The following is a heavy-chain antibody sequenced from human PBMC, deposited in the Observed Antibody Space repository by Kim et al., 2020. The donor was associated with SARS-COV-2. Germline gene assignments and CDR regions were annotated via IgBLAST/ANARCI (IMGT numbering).Heavy chain of an antibody. Sequence: PSFQGQVTISADKSISTAYLQWSSLKASDTAMYYCARLLAAAGHPVAFDIWGQGTMVTVSS. CDR3: ARLLAAAGHPVAFDI. J-gene: IGHJ3*02. V-gene: IGHV5-51*01. D-gene: IGHD6-13*01.